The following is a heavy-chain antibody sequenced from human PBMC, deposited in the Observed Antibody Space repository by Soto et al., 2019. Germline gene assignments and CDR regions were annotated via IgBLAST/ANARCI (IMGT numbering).Heavy chain of an antibody. J-gene: IGHJ4*02. CDR1: GFTFRNYA. V-gene: IGHV3-23*01. D-gene: IGHD3-22*01. Sequence: GGSLRLSCATSGFTFRNYAMNWVRQAPGKGLEWVSGISVSGGSTYYADSVKGRFTVSRDNSKNTVFLQMNSLRAEDTAVYFCAKGMYYYDSSGYRLFDYWGQGTLVTVSS. CDR2: ISVSGGST. CDR3: AKGMYYYDSSGYRLFDY.